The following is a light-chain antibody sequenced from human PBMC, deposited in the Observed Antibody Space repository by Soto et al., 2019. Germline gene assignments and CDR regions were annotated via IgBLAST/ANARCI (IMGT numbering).Light chain of an antibody. J-gene: IGLJ1*01. CDR3: SSYTDRKNLV. V-gene: IGLV2-8*01. CDR1: SSDIGGYNS. CDR2: DVT. Sequence: SVLTQSPSASGSPGQSVTISCTGTSSDIGGYNSVSWYQQHPGKAPKVMIYDVTKRPSGVPDRFSGSKSGNTASLTVSALQAEDEADYYCSSYTDRKNLVLGTGTKVTVL.